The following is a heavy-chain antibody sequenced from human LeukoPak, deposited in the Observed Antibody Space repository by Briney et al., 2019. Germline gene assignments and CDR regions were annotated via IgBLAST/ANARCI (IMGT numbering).Heavy chain of an antibody. CDR2: INPNSGGT. V-gene: IGHV1-2*06. CDR1: GYTCTGYN. D-gene: IGHD4-17*01. CDR3: ARAMTTVTVNWFDP. Sequence: ASVKVSCKASGYTCTGYNMHWVRQALGQGLEWMGRINPNSGGTNYAQKFQGRVTMTRDTSISTAYMELSRLRSDDTAVYYCARAMTTVTVNWFDPWGQGTLVTVSS. J-gene: IGHJ5*02.